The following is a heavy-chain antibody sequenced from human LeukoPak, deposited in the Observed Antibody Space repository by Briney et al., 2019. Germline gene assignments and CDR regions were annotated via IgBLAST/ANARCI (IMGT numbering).Heavy chain of an antibody. D-gene: IGHD3-10*01. CDR2: IYPGDSGT. V-gene: IGHV5-51*01. CDR1: GYSFTTYW. J-gene: IGHJ4*02. CDR3: ARGYGSGSSYFDY. Sequence: PGESLKISCKGSGYSFTTYWIGWVRQMPGKGLEWMGIIYPGDSGTRFSPSFQGQVTISADKSISTAYLQWSSLKASDTAMYYCARGYGSGSSYFDYWGQGTLVTVSS.